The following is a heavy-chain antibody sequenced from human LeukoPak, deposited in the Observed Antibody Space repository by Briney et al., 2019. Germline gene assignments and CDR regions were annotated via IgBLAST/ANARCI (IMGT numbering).Heavy chain of an antibody. J-gene: IGHJ4*02. CDR3: ARDRNMITFGGVIVNYYFDY. CDR2: IIPIFGTA. Sequence: SVKVSCKASGGTFSSYAISWVRQAPGQGLEWMGGIIPIFGTANYTQKFQGRVTITADESTSTAYMELSSLRSEDTAVYYCARDRNMITFGGVIVNYYFDYWGQGTLVTVSS. D-gene: IGHD3-16*02. CDR1: GGTFSSYA. V-gene: IGHV1-69*01.